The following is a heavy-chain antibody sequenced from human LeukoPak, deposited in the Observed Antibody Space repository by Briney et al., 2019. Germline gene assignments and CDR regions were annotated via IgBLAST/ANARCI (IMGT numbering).Heavy chain of an antibody. CDR2: IRNSGRTI. CDR3: VREGRDSSGYHGFDY. V-gene: IGHV3-48*03. J-gene: IGHJ4*02. D-gene: IGHD3-22*01. CDR1: GFTFRSYE. Sequence: PGGSLRLSCAASGFTFRSYEMHWVRQAPGKGLEWVSYIRNSGRTIFYADSVKGRFTISRDNAKNLLYLQMNSLRVEDTAVYYCVREGRDSSGYHGFDYWGQGTLVTVSS.